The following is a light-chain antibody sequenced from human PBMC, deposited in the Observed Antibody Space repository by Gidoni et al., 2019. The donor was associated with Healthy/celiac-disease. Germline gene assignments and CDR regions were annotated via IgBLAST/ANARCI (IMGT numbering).Light chain of an antibody. V-gene: IGKV3-20*01. J-gene: IGKJ2*01. CDR3: HQYGSSPLT. Sequence: EIVLPQSPGTLSLSPGEGATLSCRASQSVISSYLAWFQQKPGQPPRLLIYGASSRATGIPDRFSGGGSGSDFTLTISRLEPEDFAVYYCHQYGSSPLTFGQGTKLEIK. CDR1: QSVISSY. CDR2: GAS.